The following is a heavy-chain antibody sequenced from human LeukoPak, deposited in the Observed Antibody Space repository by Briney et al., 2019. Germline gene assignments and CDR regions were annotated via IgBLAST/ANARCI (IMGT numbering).Heavy chain of an antibody. J-gene: IGHJ4*02. CDR3: ARDVKDGSGSYFDY. Sequence: SETLSLTCTVSGGSISSYYWSWIRQPPGKGLEWIGYIYYSGSTNYIPSLKSRVTISVDTSKNQFSLKLSPVTAADTAVYYCARDVKDGSGSYFDYWGQGTLVTVSS. CDR2: IYYSGST. V-gene: IGHV4-59*01. CDR1: GGSISSYY. D-gene: IGHD3-10*01.